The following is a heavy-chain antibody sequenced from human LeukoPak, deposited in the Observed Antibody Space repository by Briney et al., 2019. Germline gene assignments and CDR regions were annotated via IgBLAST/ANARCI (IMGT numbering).Heavy chain of an antibody. CDR2: INHSGST. CDR1: GGSFSGYY. CDR3: ARDPRIYYYMDV. Sequence: SETLSLTCAVYGGSFSGYYLSWIRQPPGKGLEWIGEINHSGSTNYNPSLKSRVTISVDTSKNQFSLKLSSVTAADTAVYYCARDPRIYYYMDVWGKGTTVTVSS. V-gene: IGHV4-34*01. J-gene: IGHJ6*03. D-gene: IGHD2/OR15-2a*01.